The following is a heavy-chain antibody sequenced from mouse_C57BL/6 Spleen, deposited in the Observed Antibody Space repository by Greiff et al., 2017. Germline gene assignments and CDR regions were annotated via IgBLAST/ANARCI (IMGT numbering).Heavy chain of an antibody. CDR2: INPGSGGT. V-gene: IGHV1-54*01. CDR3: ARDRSGSYRAMDY. J-gene: IGHJ4*01. D-gene: IGHD1-1*02. CDR1: GYAFTNYL. Sequence: QVQLQQSGAELVRPGTSVKVSCKASGYAFTNYLIEWVKQRPGQGLEWIGVINPGSGGTNNNEKFKGKATLTADKSSSTAYMQLSSRTSEDSAVYFCARDRSGSYRAMDYWGQGTSVTVSS.